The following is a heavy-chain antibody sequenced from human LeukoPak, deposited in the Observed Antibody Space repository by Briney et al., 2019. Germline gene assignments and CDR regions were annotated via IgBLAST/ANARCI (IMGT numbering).Heavy chain of an antibody. CDR2: IIPVFGTA. Sequence: GSSVKLSCKASGGTFSSYAISWVRQAPGQGLEWMGGIIPVFGTANYAQKFQGRVTITADKSTSTAYMELSSLRSEDTAVYYCARDPCALGYCSGGSCYCAFDIWGQGTMVTVSS. CDR3: ARDPCALGYCSGGSCYCAFDI. D-gene: IGHD2-15*01. J-gene: IGHJ3*02. V-gene: IGHV1-69*06. CDR1: GGTFSSYA.